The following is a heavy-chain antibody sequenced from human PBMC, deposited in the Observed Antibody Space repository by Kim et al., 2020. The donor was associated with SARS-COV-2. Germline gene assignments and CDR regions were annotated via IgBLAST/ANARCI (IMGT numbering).Heavy chain of an antibody. Sequence: GGSLRLSCAASGFSFSNYAMNWVRQAPGKGPEWVSVISGNGDTTYYPDSMKGRFTISRDNSKNTLFLHMNGLRVDDTAIYYCAKGRRNTCFSSVDCWGQGTLVTVSS. CDR2: ISGNGDTT. J-gene: IGHJ4*02. V-gene: IGHV3-23*01. CDR1: GFSFSNYA. D-gene: IGHD2-21*02. CDR3: AKGRRNTCFSSVDC.